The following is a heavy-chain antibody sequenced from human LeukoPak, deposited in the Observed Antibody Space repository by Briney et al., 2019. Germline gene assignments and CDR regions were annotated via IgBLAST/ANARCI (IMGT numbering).Heavy chain of an antibody. CDR3: ARGWAGNLYYYYMDV. CDR2: INPNSGGT. V-gene: IGHV1-2*02. Sequence: ASVKVSCKASGYTFTGYYMHWVRQAPGQGLEWMGWINPNSGGTNYAQKFQGRVTMTRDTSISTAYMELSRLRSDDTAVYYCARGWAGNLYYYYMDVWGKGTTVTVSS. J-gene: IGHJ6*03. CDR1: GYTFTGYY. D-gene: IGHD4-23*01.